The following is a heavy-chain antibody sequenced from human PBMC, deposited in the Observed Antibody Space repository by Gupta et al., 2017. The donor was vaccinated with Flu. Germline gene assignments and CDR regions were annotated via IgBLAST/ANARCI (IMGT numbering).Heavy chain of an antibody. CDR3: ARDYDGTGTYYYYYFGMDV. Sequence: QVQLVQSGPEVKKPGSSVKISCKASGGTFSRNAISWVRQAPGQGLEWMGGIIPKFDTPNYAQKFQARVTITADKSTNTVYMEVRSLRSEDTAVYYCARDYDGTGTYYYYYFGMDVWGQGTTVTVSS. CDR1: GGTFSRNA. V-gene: IGHV1-69*06. J-gene: IGHJ6*02. D-gene: IGHD3-22*01. CDR2: IIPKFDTP.